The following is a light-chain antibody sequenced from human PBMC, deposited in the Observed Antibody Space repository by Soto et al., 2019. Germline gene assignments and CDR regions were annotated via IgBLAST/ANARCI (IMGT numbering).Light chain of an antibody. CDR3: SSYAGSNHLL. Sequence: QSVLTQSPSASGSPGQSVTISCTGTSSDVGGYNFVSWYQQHPGKAPKLMIYEVTKRLSGVPDRFSGSKSGNTASLTVSGLQAEDEADYYCSSYAGSNHLLFGGGTKVTV. CDR2: EVT. V-gene: IGLV2-8*01. J-gene: IGLJ2*01. CDR1: SSDVGGYNF.